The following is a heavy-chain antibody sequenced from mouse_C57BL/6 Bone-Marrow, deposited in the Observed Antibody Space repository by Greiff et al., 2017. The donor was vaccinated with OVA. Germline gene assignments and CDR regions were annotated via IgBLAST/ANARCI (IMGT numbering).Heavy chain of an antibody. CDR3: ARLYDYDRDY. D-gene: IGHD2-4*01. Sequence: QVQLKQPGAELVKPGASVKLSCKASGYTFTSYWMQWVKQRPGQGLEWIGEIDPSDSYTNYNQKFKGKATLTVDTSSSTAYMQLSSLTSEDSAVYYCARLYDYDRDYWGQGTTLTVSS. CDR1: GYTFTSYW. V-gene: IGHV1-50*01. J-gene: IGHJ2*01. CDR2: IDPSDSYT.